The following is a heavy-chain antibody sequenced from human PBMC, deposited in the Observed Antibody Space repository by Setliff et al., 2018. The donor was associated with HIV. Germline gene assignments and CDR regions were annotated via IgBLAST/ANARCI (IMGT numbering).Heavy chain of an antibody. J-gene: IGHJ4*02. CDR3: VRDYPYAVAESRFGY. D-gene: IGHD6-19*01. CDR1: GYTFTSYG. V-gene: IGHV1-18*01. Sequence: ASVKVSCKASGYTFTSYGITWVRQAPGQGLEWMGWISGYNGNTDYAQNLQGRVTMTTDTSTSTAYMELRSLLSDDSAIYYCVRDYPYAVAESRFGYWGQGTLVTVSS. CDR2: ISGYNGNT.